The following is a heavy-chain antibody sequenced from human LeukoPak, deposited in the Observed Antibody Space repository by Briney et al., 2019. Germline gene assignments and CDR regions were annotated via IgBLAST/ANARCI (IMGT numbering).Heavy chain of an antibody. J-gene: IGHJ4*02. CDR3: TRFRHVAVAGTPYFDY. Sequence: GASVKVSCKASGYTFTDYHIHWVRQAPGQGLEWMGWINPNSGGTNYAEKFHGRLTTTRDTSISTAFMELSGLRSDDTAVYYCTRFRHVAVAGTPYFDYWGQGALVTVSS. D-gene: IGHD6-19*01. CDR1: GYTFTDYH. V-gene: IGHV1-2*02. CDR2: INPNSGGT.